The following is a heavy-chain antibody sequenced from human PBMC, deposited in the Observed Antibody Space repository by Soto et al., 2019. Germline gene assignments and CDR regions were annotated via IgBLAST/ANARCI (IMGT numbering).Heavy chain of an antibody. Sequence: PGESLTISCKGSGYSFTSYWIGWVRQMPGKGLEWMGIIYPGDSDTRYSPSFQGQVTISADKSISTAYLQWSSLKASDTAMYYCARRGRDCSGGSCYFDYWGQGTRDTVSS. J-gene: IGHJ4*02. D-gene: IGHD2-15*01. CDR1: GYSFTSYW. V-gene: IGHV5-51*01. CDR2: IYPGDSDT. CDR3: ARRGRDCSGGSCYFDY.